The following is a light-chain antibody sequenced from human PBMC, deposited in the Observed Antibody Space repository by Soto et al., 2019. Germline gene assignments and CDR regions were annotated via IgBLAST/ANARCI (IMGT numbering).Light chain of an antibody. V-gene: IGKV1-5*01. CDR3: QQYQRYWT. CDR2: DAS. CDR1: QSISKW. J-gene: IGKJ1*01. Sequence: DIQMTQSPSTLSASVGDRVTISCRATQSISKWLDWYQQKPGKAPKLLISDASSLESGVPSRFSGSGSGTEFTLTISSLQPDVFASYFCQQYQRYWTFGQGTKVEIK.